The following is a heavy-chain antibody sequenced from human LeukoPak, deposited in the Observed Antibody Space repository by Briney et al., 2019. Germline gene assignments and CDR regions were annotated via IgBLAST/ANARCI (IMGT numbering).Heavy chain of an antibody. Sequence: GGSLRLSCAASGFTFSTYSMNWVRQAPGKGLEWLSYISSGSTTIYYADSMKGRFTVSRDNAKNSLYLQMNSLRAEDTAVYYCARTPYSSDYHQFDYWGQGTLVTVSS. CDR2: ISSGSTTI. J-gene: IGHJ4*02. V-gene: IGHV3-48*04. CDR3: ARTPYSSDYHQFDY. D-gene: IGHD3-22*01. CDR1: GFTFSTYS.